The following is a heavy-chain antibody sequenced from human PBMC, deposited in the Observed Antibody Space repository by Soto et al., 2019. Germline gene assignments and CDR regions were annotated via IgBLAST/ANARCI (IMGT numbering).Heavy chain of an antibody. CDR2: ISGSSHTI. Sequence: GGSLRLSCAASGFTFSHYTMNWVRQAPGKGLEWVSYISGSSHTIYYADSVKGRFTISRDNAKNSLYLQMNSLRDEDTAVYYCARPQTYDFWRAFDSWGQGTLVTVSS. CDR3: ARPQTYDFWRAFDS. V-gene: IGHV3-48*02. D-gene: IGHD3-3*01. CDR1: GFTFSHYT. J-gene: IGHJ4*02.